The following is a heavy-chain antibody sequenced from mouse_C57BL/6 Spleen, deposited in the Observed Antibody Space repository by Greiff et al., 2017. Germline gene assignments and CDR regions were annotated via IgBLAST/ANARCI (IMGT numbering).Heavy chain of an antibody. J-gene: IGHJ4*01. CDR2: IDPSDSET. CDR3: ARSDSNYDAMDY. V-gene: IGHV1-52*01. D-gene: IGHD2-5*01. Sequence: QVQLQQPGAELVRPGSSVKLSCKASGYTFTSYWMHWVKQRPIQGLEWIGNIDPSDSETPYNQKFKDKATLTVDKSSSTAYMQLSSLTSEDSAVYYCARSDSNYDAMDYWGQGTSVTVSS. CDR1: GYTFTSYW.